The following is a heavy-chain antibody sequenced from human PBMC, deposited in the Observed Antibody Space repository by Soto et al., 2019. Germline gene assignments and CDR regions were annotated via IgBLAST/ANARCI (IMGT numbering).Heavy chain of an antibody. CDR3: ARSISGYSYEFDY. CDR1: GGTFSSYA. J-gene: IGHJ4*02. Sequence: SVKVSCKASGGTFSSYAISWVRQAPGQGLEWMGGIIPIFGTANYAQKFQGRVTITADESTSTAYMELSSLRSEDTAVYYCARSISGYSYEFDYWGQGTLVTVSS. CDR2: IIPIFGTA. D-gene: IGHD5-18*01. V-gene: IGHV1-69*13.